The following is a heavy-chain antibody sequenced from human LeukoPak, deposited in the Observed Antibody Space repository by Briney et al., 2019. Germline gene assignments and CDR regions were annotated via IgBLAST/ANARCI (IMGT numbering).Heavy chain of an antibody. Sequence: GGSLRLSCAASGFTFGNYGMSWVRQAPGKGLDWVSGINWNGGSTGYADSVEGRFTISRDNAKNSLYLQMNSLRAEDTAVYYCARDPVDYDILTAYYYMDVWGKGTTVTISS. V-gene: IGHV3-20*04. J-gene: IGHJ6*03. CDR3: ARDPVDYDILTAYYYMDV. D-gene: IGHD3-9*01. CDR2: INWNGGST. CDR1: GFTFGNYG.